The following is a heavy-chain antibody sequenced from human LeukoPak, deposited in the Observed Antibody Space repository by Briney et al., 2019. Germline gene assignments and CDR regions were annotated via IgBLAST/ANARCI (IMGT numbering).Heavy chain of an antibody. CDR3: ARDQVRIAYKLSQDTEDYFDY. J-gene: IGHJ4*02. CDR2: IIPIFGTA. D-gene: IGHD2-21*01. CDR1: GGTFSSYA. Sequence: SVKVSCKASGGTFSSYAISWVRQAPGQGLEWMGRIIPIFGTANYAQKLQGRVTITTEESKSTDYMEMSSQRHGDTGVYYCARDQVRIAYKLSQDTEDYFDYWGQGTLVTVSS. V-gene: IGHV1-69*05.